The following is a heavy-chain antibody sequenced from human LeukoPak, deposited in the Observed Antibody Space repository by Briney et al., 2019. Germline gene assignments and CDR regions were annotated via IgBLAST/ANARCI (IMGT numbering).Heavy chain of an antibody. CDR2: IYYSGST. Sequence: SETLSLTCTVSGGTISSYYWSWIRQPPGKGLQWIGYIYYSGSTNYNPSLESRVTISLDTSKNQFSLKLSSVTAADTAVYYCARGGMGATRGNSYWGQGTLVTVSS. D-gene: IGHD1-26*01. CDR3: ARGGMGATRGNSY. V-gene: IGHV4-59*12. J-gene: IGHJ4*02. CDR1: GGTISSYY.